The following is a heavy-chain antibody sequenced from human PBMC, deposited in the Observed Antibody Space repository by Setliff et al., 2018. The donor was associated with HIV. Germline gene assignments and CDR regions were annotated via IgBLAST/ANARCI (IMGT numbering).Heavy chain of an antibody. CDR3: ARETALYCSSTSCYGPPYYYYGMDV. CDR2: ISSSSSYI. J-gene: IGHJ6*02. CDR1: GFTFSSYS. V-gene: IGHV3-21*01. Sequence: NPGGSLRLSCAASGFTFSSYSMNWVRQAPGKGLEWVSSISSSSSYIYYADSVKGRFTISRDNAKNSLYLQMNSLRAEDTAVYYCARETALYCSSTSCYGPPYYYYGMDVWGQGTTVTVSS. D-gene: IGHD2-2*01.